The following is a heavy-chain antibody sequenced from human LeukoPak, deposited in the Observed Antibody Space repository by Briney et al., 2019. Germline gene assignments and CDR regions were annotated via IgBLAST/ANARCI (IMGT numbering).Heavy chain of an antibody. D-gene: IGHD4-17*01. CDR3: ARGGTVLRPNSPYDY. V-gene: IGHV1-46*01. J-gene: IGHJ4*02. Sequence: ASVKVSCKASGYTFTSYYIHWVRQAPGQGLEWMGIINPSGGSTSYAQKFQGRVTMTRDTSTSTVYMELSSLRSDDTAVYYCARGGTVLRPNSPYDYWGQGTLVTVSS. CDR1: GYTFTSYY. CDR2: INPSGGST.